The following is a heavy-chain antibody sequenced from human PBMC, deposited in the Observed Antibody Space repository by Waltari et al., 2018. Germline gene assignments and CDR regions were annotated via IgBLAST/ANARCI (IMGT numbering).Heavy chain of an antibody. CDR1: GFTFSSYA. V-gene: IGHV3-23*03. J-gene: IGHJ4*02. CDR2: IYSGGSST. Sequence: EVQLLESGGGLVQPGGSLRLSCAASGFTFSSYAMSWVRQAPGKGLEWVSVIYSGGSSTYYADSVKGRFTISRDNSKNTLYLQMNSLRAEDTAVYYCARGSGRGSYPMDYWGQGTLVTVSS. CDR3: ARGSGRGSYPMDY. D-gene: IGHD1-26*01.